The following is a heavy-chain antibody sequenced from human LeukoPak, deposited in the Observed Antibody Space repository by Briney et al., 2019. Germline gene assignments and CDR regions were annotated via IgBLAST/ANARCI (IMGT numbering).Heavy chain of an antibody. CDR3: ARSTFSSSWYPSYYYYGMDV. D-gene: IGHD6-13*01. J-gene: IGHJ6*02. Sequence: ASVKVSCKASGYNFIEYDINWVRQAPGQGLEWMGWMNPKTGNTGYAQKFQGRVTMTRNTSISTAYMELSSLRSEDTAVYYCARSTFSSSWYPSYYYYGMDVWGQGTTVTVSS. CDR1: GYNFIEYD. CDR2: MNPKTGNT. V-gene: IGHV1-8*01.